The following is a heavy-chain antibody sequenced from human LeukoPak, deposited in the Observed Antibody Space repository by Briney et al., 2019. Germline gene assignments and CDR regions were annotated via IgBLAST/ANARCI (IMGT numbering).Heavy chain of an antibody. Sequence: GASVKVSCKASGGTFSSYAISWVRQATGQGLEWMGWMNPNNGNTGYAQKFQGRVTMTRAISISTAYMELSSLTFEDTAVYYCTRSVRNGHIDYWGQGTLVTVSS. CDR3: TRSVRNGHIDY. D-gene: IGHD2-8*01. CDR1: GGTFSSYA. J-gene: IGHJ4*02. CDR2: MNPNNGNT. V-gene: IGHV1-8*02.